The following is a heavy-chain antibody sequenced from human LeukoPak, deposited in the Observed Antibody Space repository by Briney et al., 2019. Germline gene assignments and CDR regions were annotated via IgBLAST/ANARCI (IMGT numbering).Heavy chain of an antibody. J-gene: IGHJ4*02. Sequence: GGALRHSPVAPVDTFIDYVMSWGSEAPGKGLEWVSAIGGGATTYYADYVKGRFTISRDNSKNTLYLQMNSLRAEDTAIYYCAKAGRLQAVAGWIDYWGQGTLVTVS. CDR3: AKAGRLQAVAGWIDY. D-gene: IGHD6-19*01. CDR2: IGGGATT. CDR1: VDTFIDYV. V-gene: IGHV3-23*01.